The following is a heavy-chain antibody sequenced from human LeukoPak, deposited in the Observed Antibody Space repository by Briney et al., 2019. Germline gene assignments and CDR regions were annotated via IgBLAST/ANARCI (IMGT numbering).Heavy chain of an antibody. J-gene: IGHJ4*02. CDR3: AKDNMDTSSCLDY. Sequence: GGPLRLSCAASGFTFSDYAMHWVRQAPGKGLEWVAVIWFDGSETYYADSVMGRFTISRDKSKNTLFLQMNSLRADDTAVYYCAKDNMDTSSCLDYWGQGTLVTVSS. V-gene: IGHV3-33*03. CDR1: GFTFSDYA. CDR2: IWFDGSET. D-gene: IGHD5-18*01.